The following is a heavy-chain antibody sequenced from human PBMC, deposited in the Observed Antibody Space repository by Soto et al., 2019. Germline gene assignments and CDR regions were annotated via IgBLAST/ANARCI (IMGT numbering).Heavy chain of an antibody. D-gene: IGHD2-8*02. CDR3: ARGGGVYYFDY. Sequence: PSETLSLTCTVSGGSISSYYWSWISQPPGKGLEWIGYIYYSGITDYNPSLKSRVTISVDTSKSQFSLKLSSVTAADTAVYYCARGGGVYYFDYWGQGTLVTVSS. CDR1: GGSISSYY. CDR2: IYYSGIT. V-gene: IGHV4-59*01. J-gene: IGHJ4*02.